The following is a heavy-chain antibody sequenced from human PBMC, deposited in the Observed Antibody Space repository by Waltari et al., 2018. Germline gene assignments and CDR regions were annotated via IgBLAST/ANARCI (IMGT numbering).Heavy chain of an antibody. Sequence: QVQLVQSGAEVKKPGSSVKVSCKASGGTFSSYAIRWVRQAPGQGLEWMGGIIPILGIANYAQKFQGRVTITADESTSTAYMELSSLRSEDTAVYYCARASEIAAAVHWYFDLWGRGTLVTVSS. V-gene: IGHV1-69*04. CDR1: GGTFSSYA. CDR2: IIPILGIA. J-gene: IGHJ2*01. CDR3: ARASEIAAAVHWYFDL. D-gene: IGHD6-13*01.